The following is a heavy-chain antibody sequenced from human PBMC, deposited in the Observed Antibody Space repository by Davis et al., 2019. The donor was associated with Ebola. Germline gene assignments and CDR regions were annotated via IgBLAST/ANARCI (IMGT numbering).Heavy chain of an antibody. V-gene: IGHV4-34*01. Sequence: PSETLSLTCAVYGGSFSGYYWSWIRQPPGKGLEWIGEINHSGSTNYNPSLKSRVTISVDTSKNQSSLKLSSVTAADTAVYYCAREGSSWYDYWGQGTLVTVSS. J-gene: IGHJ4*02. CDR1: GGSFSGYY. CDR2: INHSGST. D-gene: IGHD6-13*01. CDR3: AREGSSWYDY.